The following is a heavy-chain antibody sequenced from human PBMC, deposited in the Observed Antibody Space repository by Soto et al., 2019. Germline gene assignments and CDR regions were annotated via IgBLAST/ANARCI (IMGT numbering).Heavy chain of an antibody. D-gene: IGHD5-18*01. V-gene: IGHV4-4*02. CDR1: GGSISSSNW. CDR3: AWSSGYSYGYATRGMDV. J-gene: IGHJ6*02. CDR2: IYHSGST. Sequence: SETLSLTCAVSGGSISSSNWWSWVRQPPGKGLEWIGEIYHSGSTNYNPSLKSRVTISVDKSKNQFSLKLSSVTAADTAVYYCAWSSGYSYGYATRGMDVWGQGTTVTVSS.